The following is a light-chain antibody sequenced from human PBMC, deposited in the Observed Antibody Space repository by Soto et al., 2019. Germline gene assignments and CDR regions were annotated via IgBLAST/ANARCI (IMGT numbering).Light chain of an antibody. CDR2: DAS. V-gene: IGKV1-27*01. Sequence: DIQMTQSPSSLSASIGDRVTITCRASQGISNSLAWYQQKPGKVPKLLIYDASSLMSGVPFRFGGSGSGTDFTLTIRSLQPEDVATYYCQKYNSAPWTFGQGNKVEIK. CDR3: QKYNSAPWT. J-gene: IGKJ1*01. CDR1: QGISNS.